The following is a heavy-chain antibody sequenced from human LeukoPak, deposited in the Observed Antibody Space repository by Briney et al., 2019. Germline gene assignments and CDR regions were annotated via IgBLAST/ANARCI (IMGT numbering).Heavy chain of an antibody. J-gene: IGHJ6*02. V-gene: IGHV3-7*01. Sequence: GGSLRLSCAASGFTFSSYWMSWVRQAPGKGLEWVANIKQDGSEKYYVDSVKGRFTISRDNAKNSLYLQMNSLRAEDTAVYYCAGTPSLVYYYCGMDVWGQGTTVTVSS. D-gene: IGHD1-26*01. CDR2: IKQDGSEK. CDR3: AGTPSLVYYYCGMDV. CDR1: GFTFSSYW.